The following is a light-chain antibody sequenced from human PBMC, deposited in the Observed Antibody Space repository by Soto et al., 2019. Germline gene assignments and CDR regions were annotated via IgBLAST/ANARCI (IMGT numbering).Light chain of an antibody. V-gene: IGKV3-15*01. Sequence: EIVMTQSPATLSVSPGERATLSCRASQSVSSNLAWYQQKPGQAPRLLIYGASTRATGIPARFSGSGSGTEFTLTISSLQSEDFAVYYGQQYNNWPPWTVVKGTKVEIK. CDR1: QSVSSN. J-gene: IGKJ1*01. CDR3: QQYNNWPPWT. CDR2: GAS.